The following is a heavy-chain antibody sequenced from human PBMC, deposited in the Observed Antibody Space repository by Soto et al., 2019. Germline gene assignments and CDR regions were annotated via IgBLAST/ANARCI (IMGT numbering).Heavy chain of an antibody. CDR2: IIPIFGTA. V-gene: IGHV1-69*13. CDR1: GGTFSSYA. CDR3: ASSPRGYSYSNWFDP. D-gene: IGHD5-18*01. J-gene: IGHJ5*02. Sequence: ASVKVSCKASGGTFSSYAISWVRQAPGQGLEWMGGIIPIFGTANYAQKFQGRVTITADESTSTAHMELSSLRSEDTAVYYCASSPRGYSYSNWFDPWGQGTLVTVAS.